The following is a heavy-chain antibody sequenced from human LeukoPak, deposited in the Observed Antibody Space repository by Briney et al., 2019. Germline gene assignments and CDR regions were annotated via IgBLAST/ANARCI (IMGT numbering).Heavy chain of an antibody. J-gene: IGHJ4*02. CDR2: IYYSGST. CDR1: GGSIRSSSYY. Sequence: SETLSLTXTVSGGSIRSSSYYWGWIGQPPGKGLEWIGSIYYSGSTYYNPSLKSRVTISVDTSKNQFSLKLSSVTAADTAVYYCARQTYYYDSSGYYHYYFDYWGQGTLVTVSS. CDR3: ARQTYYYDSSGYYHYYFDY. D-gene: IGHD3-22*01. V-gene: IGHV4-39*01.